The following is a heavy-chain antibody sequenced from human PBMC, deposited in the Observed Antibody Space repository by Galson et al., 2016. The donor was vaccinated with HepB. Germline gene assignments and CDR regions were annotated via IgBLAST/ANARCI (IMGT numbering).Heavy chain of an antibody. CDR3: ARLAVERAATVGLYYYNGMDV. CDR1: GYPFTTYA. V-gene: IGHV1-8*01. D-gene: IGHD5-24*01. J-gene: IGHJ6*02. CDR2: TGLKSGFT. Sequence: SVKVSCKASGYPFTTYAINWVRQAPGQGLEWLGWTGLKSGFTANAQKFQGRVTITSDTSISTAYMELSGLRTEDTAIYYCARLAVERAATVGLYYYNGMDVWGQGTTVIVS.